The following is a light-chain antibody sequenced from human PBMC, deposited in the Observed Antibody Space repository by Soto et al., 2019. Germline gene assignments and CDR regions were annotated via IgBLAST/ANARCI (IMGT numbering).Light chain of an antibody. CDR2: AAS. CDR3: QQYGSSPRT. V-gene: IGKV3-20*01. J-gene: IGKJ1*01. Sequence: EIVLTQSPGTLSLSPGERATLSCRASQSVSSSYLAWYQQKPGQAPRPLIYAASRRATGIPDRFSGSGSGTDFTLTITGLEPEDLAVYYCQQYGSSPRTFGQGTKVEIK. CDR1: QSVSSSY.